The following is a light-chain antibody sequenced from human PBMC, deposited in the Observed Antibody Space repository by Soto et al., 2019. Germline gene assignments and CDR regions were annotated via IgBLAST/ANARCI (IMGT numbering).Light chain of an antibody. CDR2: LNSNGSH. J-gene: IGLJ1*01. CDR1: SGHSSYA. V-gene: IGLV4-69*01. CDR3: QTWGTGIHV. Sequence: QLVLTQSPSASASRGASVKLTCTLSSGHSSYAIAWHQQQPEKGPRYLMKLNSNGSHSKGDGIPDRFSGSSSGAERYLIISSLQSEDEADYYCQTWGTGIHVFGTGTKVTVL.